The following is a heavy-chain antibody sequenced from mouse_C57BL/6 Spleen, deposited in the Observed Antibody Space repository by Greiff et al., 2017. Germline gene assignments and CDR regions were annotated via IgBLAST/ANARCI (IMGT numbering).Heavy chain of an antibody. CDR2: IHPNSGST. CDR1: GYTFTSYW. Sequence: QVQLQQPGAELVKPGASVKLSCKASGYTFTSYWMHWVKQRPGQGLEWIGMIHPNSGSTNYNEKFKSKDTLTVDKSSCTAYMQLSSLTSEDSAVYYGASGDRSRYFDVWGTGTTVTVSS. J-gene: IGHJ1*03. V-gene: IGHV1-64*01. D-gene: IGHD3-3*01. CDR3: ASGDRSRYFDV.